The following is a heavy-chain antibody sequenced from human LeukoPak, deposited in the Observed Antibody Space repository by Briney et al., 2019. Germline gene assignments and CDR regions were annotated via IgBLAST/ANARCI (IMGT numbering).Heavy chain of an antibody. CDR3: ARDSLYSSSFRESY. CDR1: GDSISTGDYH. V-gene: IGHV4-61*02. Sequence: SETLSLTCTVSGDSISTGDYHWSWIRQSAGKGLEWIGRIYTSGITNYNPSLKSRVTISVDTSKNQFSLKLSSVTAADTAVYYCARDSLYSSSFRESYWGQGTLVTVSS. D-gene: IGHD6-6*01. J-gene: IGHJ4*02. CDR2: IYTSGIT.